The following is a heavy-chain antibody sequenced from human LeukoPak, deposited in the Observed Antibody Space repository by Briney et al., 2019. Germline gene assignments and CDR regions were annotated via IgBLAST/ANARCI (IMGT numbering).Heavy chain of an antibody. CDR1: EFIVNDYY. CDR3: AREMVAGTFDS. J-gene: IGHJ4*02. V-gene: IGHV3-11*01. Sequence: GGSLRLSCVVSEFIVNDYYMSWIRQAPGKGLEWVADIGGSDSIVAYAASVRGRFSISRDFAKNSLYLETISLRAEDTAVYYCAREMVAGTFDSWGQGALVTVSS. D-gene: IGHD6-19*01. CDR2: IGGSDSIV.